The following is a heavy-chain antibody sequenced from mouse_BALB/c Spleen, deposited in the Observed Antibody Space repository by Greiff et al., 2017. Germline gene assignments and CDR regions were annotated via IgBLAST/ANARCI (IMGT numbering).Heavy chain of an antibody. CDR1: GYSITSGYY. Sequence: EVKLEESGPGLVKPSQSLSLTCSVTGYSITSGYYWNWIRQFPGNKLEWMGYISYDGSNNYNPSLKNRISITRDTSKNQFFLKLNSVTTEDTATYDCARVDDYDQNYLDYWGQGTTLTVSS. V-gene: IGHV3-6*02. J-gene: IGHJ2*01. CDR2: ISYDGSN. D-gene: IGHD2-4*01. CDR3: ARVDDYDQNYLDY.